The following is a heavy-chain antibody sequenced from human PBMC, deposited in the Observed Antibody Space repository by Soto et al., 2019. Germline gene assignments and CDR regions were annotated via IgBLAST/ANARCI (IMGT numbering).Heavy chain of an antibody. D-gene: IGHD2-15*01. V-gene: IGHV3-9*01. CDR2: ISWKSASI. Sequence: EVQLVESGGDLVQPGRSLRLSCAASGFRFGDYGMHWVRQAPGKGLGWVSGISWKSASIGYADSVQGRFTITRDNAKRLLYLDMNSLNPEDTALYHCAKSRGGTANGLDVGGQGTTVAVSS. CDR1: GFRFGDYG. CDR3: AKSRGGTANGLDV. J-gene: IGHJ6*02.